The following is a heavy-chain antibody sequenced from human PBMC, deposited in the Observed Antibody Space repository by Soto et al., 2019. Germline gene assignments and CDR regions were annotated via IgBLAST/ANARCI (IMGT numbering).Heavy chain of an antibody. CDR1: GFTFSSYA. Sequence: QVQLVESGGGVVQPGRSLRLSCAASGFTFSSYAMHWVRQAPGKGLEWVAVISYDGSNKYYADSVKGRFTISRDNSKNTLYLQMNSLRAEDTAVYYCARDLNPRSSSSSWYRGGYWGQGTLVTVSS. D-gene: IGHD6-13*01. V-gene: IGHV3-30-3*01. CDR3: ARDLNPRSSSSSWYRGGY. J-gene: IGHJ4*02. CDR2: ISYDGSNK.